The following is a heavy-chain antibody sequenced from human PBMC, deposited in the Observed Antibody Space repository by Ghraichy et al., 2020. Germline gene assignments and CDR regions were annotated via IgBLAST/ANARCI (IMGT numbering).Heavy chain of an antibody. CDR2: IYSGGST. CDR3: AREYSSSWYAYYYGMDV. CDR1: GFTVSSNY. Sequence: LSLTCAASGFTVSSNYMSWVRQAPGKGLEWVSVIYSGGSTYYADSVKGSFTISRDNSKNTLYLQMNSLRAEDTAVYYCAREYSSSWYAYYYGMDVWGQGTTVTVSS. V-gene: IGHV3-66*01. D-gene: IGHD6-13*01. J-gene: IGHJ6*02.